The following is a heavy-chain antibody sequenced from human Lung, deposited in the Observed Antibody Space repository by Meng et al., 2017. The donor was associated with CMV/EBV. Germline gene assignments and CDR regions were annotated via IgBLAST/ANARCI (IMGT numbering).Heavy chain of an antibody. V-gene: IGHV3-30*04. Sequence: SLKISCAASGFTFTTYAMHWVRQAPGKGLEWVSVISYDGSNKYYADSVKGRFTISRDNSKNTLYLQMNSMRTVDTAVYSCARGEQLWLPLAVWGPGTTVNGAS. D-gene: IGHD5-18*01. CDR1: GFTFTTYA. J-gene: IGHJ6*02. CDR3: ARGEQLWLPLAV. CDR2: ISYDGSNK.